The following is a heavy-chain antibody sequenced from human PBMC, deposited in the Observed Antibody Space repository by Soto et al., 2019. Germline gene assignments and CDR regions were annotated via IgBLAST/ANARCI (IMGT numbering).Heavy chain of an antibody. CDR1: GFRFSDHY. Sequence: QVQLVESGGGLVEPGGSLRLSCAASGFRFSDHYMTWIRQAPGKGLEWVSKISGGGTTMYYAESVKGRFTVSRDNAKNSLYLQMNSLRAEDTAVYYCAGAPYYYGSAFWGQGALVTVSS. CDR3: AGAPYYYGSAF. V-gene: IGHV3-11*01. J-gene: IGHJ4*02. CDR2: ISGGGTTM. D-gene: IGHD3-10*01.